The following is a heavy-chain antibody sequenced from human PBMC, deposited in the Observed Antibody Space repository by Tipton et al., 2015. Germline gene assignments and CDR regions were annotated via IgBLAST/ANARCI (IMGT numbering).Heavy chain of an antibody. J-gene: IGHJ1*01. CDR3: ARASIIQGYYHDSSRYYLFNS. D-gene: IGHD3-22*01. Sequence: TLSLTCTVSGGSMSDYYWNWIRQSPGEGLEWIGYIYYSRSTNYNPSLRSRVAMSMDTSKNQFSLKLSSVIAADTAVYYCARASIIQGYYHDSSRYYLFNSWGQGTLVTVSS. CDR2: IYYSRST. CDR1: GGSMSDYY. V-gene: IGHV4-59*01.